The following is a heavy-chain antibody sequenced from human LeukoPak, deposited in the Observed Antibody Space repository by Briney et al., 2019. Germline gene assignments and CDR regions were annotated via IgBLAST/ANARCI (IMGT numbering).Heavy chain of an antibody. Sequence: ASVKVSCKASGYTFTGYYMHWVRQAPGQGLEWMGWINPNSGGTNYAQKFQGRVTMTRDMSTSTVYMELSSLRSEDTAVYYCARDGAWYSSGHIDYWGQGTLVTVSS. V-gene: IGHV1-2*02. CDR1: GYTFTGYY. CDR2: INPNSGGT. D-gene: IGHD6-19*01. CDR3: ARDGAWYSSGHIDY. J-gene: IGHJ4*02.